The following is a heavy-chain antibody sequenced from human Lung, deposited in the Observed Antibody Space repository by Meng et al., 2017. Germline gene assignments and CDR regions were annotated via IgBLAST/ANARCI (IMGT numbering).Heavy chain of an antibody. CDR2: IYNSGST. V-gene: IGHV4-30-4*01. CDR3: ARGQKGYFDL. CDR1: GGSISSSNYY. Sequence: QVQLQEPGPGLVQPSQTLSLTCTVSGGSISSSNYYWSWIRQPPGKGLEWSGHIYNSGSTYYNPSLKSRITISVDTSKNQFSLKLSSVTAADTAVYYCARGQKGYFDLWGRGTLVTVSS. J-gene: IGHJ2*01.